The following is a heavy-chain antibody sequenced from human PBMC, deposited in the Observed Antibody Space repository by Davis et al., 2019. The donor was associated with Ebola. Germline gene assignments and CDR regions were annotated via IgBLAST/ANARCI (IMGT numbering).Heavy chain of an antibody. D-gene: IGHD4-17*01. Sequence: PAGSLRLSCTGSGYSFTSYWIGWVRQMPGKGLEWMGIIYPGDSDTRYSPSFQGQVTISAHKSISTAYLQWSSLKASDTAMYYCARTTIYGDPIDYWGQGTLVTVS. CDR2: IYPGDSDT. J-gene: IGHJ4*02. CDR1: GYSFTSYW. V-gene: IGHV5-51*01. CDR3: ARTTIYGDPIDY.